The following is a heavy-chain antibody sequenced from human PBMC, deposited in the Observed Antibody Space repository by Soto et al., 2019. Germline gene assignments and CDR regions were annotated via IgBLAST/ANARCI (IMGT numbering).Heavy chain of an antibody. V-gene: IGHV1-46*01. Sequence: ASVKVSCKASGYTFTSYYMHWVRQSPGQGLEWMGIINPSGGSTSYAQKFQGRVTMTRDTSTSTVYMELSSLRSEDTAVYYCARQHIVVVTAPRGLDPWGQGTLVTVSS. CDR1: GYTFTSYY. J-gene: IGHJ5*02. CDR3: ARQHIVVVTAPRGLDP. D-gene: IGHD2-21*02. CDR2: INPSGGST.